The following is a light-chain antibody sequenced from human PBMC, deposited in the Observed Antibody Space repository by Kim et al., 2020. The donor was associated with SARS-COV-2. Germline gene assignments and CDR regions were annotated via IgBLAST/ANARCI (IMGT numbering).Light chain of an antibody. CDR1: SSDVGAYNY. Sequence: QSALTQPASVSGSPGQTITISCTGTSSDVGAYNYVSWYQQLPDKAPKLMIYDVTYRPSGVSDRFSGSKSGNTASLTISGLQAEDEADYYCSSYTINSVIFGGGTKVTVL. CDR3: SSYTINSVI. V-gene: IGLV2-14*03. CDR2: DVT. J-gene: IGLJ2*01.